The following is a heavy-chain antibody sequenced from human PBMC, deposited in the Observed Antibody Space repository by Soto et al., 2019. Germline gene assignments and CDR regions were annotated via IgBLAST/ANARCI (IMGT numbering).Heavy chain of an antibody. CDR2: ISWEGGSI. CDR3: AKDHDEDFGYDLDYFNS. D-gene: IGHD5-12*01. J-gene: IGHJ4*02. Sequence: GGSLRLSCAASGFNFDDFAMHWVRRAPGKGLEWVSGISWEGGSIGYADSVKGRFIISRDNAKNSLFLQMNSLTADDTALYYCAKDHDEDFGYDLDYFNSWGQGTKVTSPQ. CDR1: GFNFDDFA. V-gene: IGHV3-9*01.